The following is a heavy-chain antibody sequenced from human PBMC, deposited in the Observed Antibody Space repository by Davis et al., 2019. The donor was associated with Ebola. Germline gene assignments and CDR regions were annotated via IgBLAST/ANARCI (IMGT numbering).Heavy chain of an antibody. V-gene: IGHV1-8*01. CDR3: ARSAGPAAMSRGYAFDI. CDR1: GYPFTNYD. J-gene: IGHJ3*02. Sequence: ASVKVSCKASGYPFTNYDINWVRQAPGQGLEWMGWMNPNSGNTDYAQKFQDRVTITRDRSMSTAYMELSSLRSEDTAMYYCARSAGPAAMSRGYAFDIWGQGTMVTVSS. CDR2: MNPNSGNT. D-gene: IGHD2-2*01.